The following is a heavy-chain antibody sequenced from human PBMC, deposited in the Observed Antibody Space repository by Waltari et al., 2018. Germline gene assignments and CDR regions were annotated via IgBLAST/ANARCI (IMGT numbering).Heavy chain of an antibody. J-gene: IGHJ4*02. CDR3: VRSPPNSWPEYSY. Sequence: EVQLVQSGAEVKKPGEPLKISCKASGYVFSSYWIGWVRQMPGKGLEWMGVIYPGDPDTRYSPPFQGRVTISADKSLSTAYLQWRSLMPSDTAMYYCVRSPPNSWPEYSYWGQGTLVTVSS. CDR2: IYPGDPDT. D-gene: IGHD6-13*01. CDR1: GYVFSSYW. V-gene: IGHV5-51*01.